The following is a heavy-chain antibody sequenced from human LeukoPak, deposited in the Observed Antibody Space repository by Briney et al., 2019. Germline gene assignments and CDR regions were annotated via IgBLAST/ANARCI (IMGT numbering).Heavy chain of an antibody. CDR2: INHNGNVN. J-gene: IGHJ6*02. Sequence: GGSLRLSCVASGFPFGSYWMNWARQAPGKGLEWVASINHNGNVNYYVDSVKGRFTISRDNAKNSLYLQMSNLRAEDTAVYFCARGGGLDVWGQGATVTVSS. D-gene: IGHD3-16*01. CDR1: GFPFGSYW. V-gene: IGHV3-7*03. CDR3: ARGGGLDV.